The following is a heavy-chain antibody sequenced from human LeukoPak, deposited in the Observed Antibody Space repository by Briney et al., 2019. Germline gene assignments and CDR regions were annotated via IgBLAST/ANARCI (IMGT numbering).Heavy chain of an antibody. CDR3: ARGPTHIPST. D-gene: IGHD2-2*02. J-gene: IGHJ4*02. V-gene: IGHV3-48*01. CDR2: ISDTISIT. Sequence: GSLRLSCAASGFSFSTHSMNWVRQAPGKGLEWISYISDTISITFYADSVKGRFTISRDNSRNSLYLQMNNLRAEDTAVYYCARGPTHIPSTWGQGTLVTVSS. CDR1: GFSFSTHS.